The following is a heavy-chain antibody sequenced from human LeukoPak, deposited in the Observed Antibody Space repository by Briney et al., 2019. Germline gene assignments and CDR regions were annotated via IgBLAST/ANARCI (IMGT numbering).Heavy chain of an antibody. CDR3: ARFIDSRNYDY. CDR2: VNPNSGDT. J-gene: IGHJ4*02. CDR1: GYTFTGYF. V-gene: IGHV1-2*02. Sequence: SVKVSCKASGYTFTGYFMHWVRQAPGQGLEWMGWVNPNSGDTNYAQNFQGRVTMIGDTSISTAYMELSRLRSDDTAVYYCARFIDSRNYDYWGQGTLVTVSS. D-gene: IGHD1-7*01.